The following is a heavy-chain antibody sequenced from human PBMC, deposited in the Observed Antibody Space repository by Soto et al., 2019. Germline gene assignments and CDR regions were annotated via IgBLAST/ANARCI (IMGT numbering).Heavy chain of an antibody. Sequence: PSETLSLTCAVSGGSISSGGYSWSWIRQPPGKGLEWIGYIYHSGSTYYNPSLKSRVTISVDRSKSQFSLKLSSVTAADTAVYYCARGHYGMDVWGQGTTVTVSS. CDR3: ARGHYGMDV. J-gene: IGHJ6*02. CDR2: IYHSGST. V-gene: IGHV4-30-2*01. CDR1: GGSISSGGYS.